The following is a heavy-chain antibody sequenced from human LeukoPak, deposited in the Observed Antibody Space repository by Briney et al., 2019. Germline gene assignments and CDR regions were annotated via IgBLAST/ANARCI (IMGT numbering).Heavy chain of an antibody. V-gene: IGHV3-7*03. CDR1: GFTFSNYA. D-gene: IGHD2-15*01. J-gene: IGHJ4*02. CDR3: ARDNGWSADF. CDR2: IKQDGSAK. Sequence: GGSLRLSCVASGFTFSNYAMSWVRQAPGKGLEWVANIKQDGSAKPYVDSVKGRFTISRDNAKNSLFLQMNSLRVEDTAVYYCARDNGWSADFWGQGTLVTVSS.